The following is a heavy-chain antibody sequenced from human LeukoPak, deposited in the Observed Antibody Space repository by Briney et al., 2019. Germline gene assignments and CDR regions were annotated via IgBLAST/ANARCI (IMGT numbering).Heavy chain of an antibody. V-gene: IGHV1-8*02. CDR1: GYTFTSYD. D-gene: IGHD3-10*01. CDR2: MNPNSGNT. J-gene: IGHJ4*02. Sequence: ASVKVSCKASGYTFTSYDINWVRQATGQGLEWMGYMNPNSGNTGYAQKFQGRVTMTRNTSISTAYMELSSLRSEDTAVYYCARGGRTYYYGSGSYFDWGQGTLVTVSS. CDR3: ARGGRTYYYGSGSYFD.